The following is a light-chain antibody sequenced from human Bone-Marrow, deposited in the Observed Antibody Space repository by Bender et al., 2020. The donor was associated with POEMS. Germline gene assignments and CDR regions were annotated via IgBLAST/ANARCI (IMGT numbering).Light chain of an antibody. CDR1: NSNIGSHY. Sequence: QSVLTQPPSASGTPGQTVTISCSGSNSNIGSHYVYWYQQLPGAAPTLLIYRSNQRPSGVPDRFSASKSGTSASLAISGLRSEDEADYYCSSYAGSNNLPFSGGTKLTVL. CDR3: SSYAGSNNLP. CDR2: RSN. J-gene: IGLJ2*01. V-gene: IGLV1-47*01.